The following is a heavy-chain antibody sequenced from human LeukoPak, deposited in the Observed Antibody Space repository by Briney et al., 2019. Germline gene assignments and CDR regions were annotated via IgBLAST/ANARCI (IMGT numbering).Heavy chain of an antibody. D-gene: IGHD3-16*01. CDR3: ARGFGSNDAFDI. Sequence: SETLSLTCAVYGGSFSGYYWSWIRQPPGKGLEWIGEINHSGSTNYNPSLKSRVTISVDTSKNQFSLKLSSVTAADTAVYYCARGFGSNDAFDIWGQGTMVTVSS. J-gene: IGHJ3*02. CDR2: INHSGST. V-gene: IGHV4-34*01. CDR1: GGSFSGYY.